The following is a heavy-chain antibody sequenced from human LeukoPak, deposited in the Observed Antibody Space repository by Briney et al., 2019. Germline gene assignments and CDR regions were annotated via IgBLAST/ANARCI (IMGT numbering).Heavy chain of an antibody. J-gene: IGHJ4*02. Sequence: ASVKVSCKTSGYTFTDHYIHWVRQAPGQGLEWMGRINPKRGGTNYAQEFQGRVTVTRDSSISMTNMELSRLNFDDTAVYYCARDGRHWDLDFWGQGTLVTVSS. CDR2: INPKRGGT. CDR1: GYTFTDHY. CDR3: ARDGRHWDLDF. D-gene: IGHD7-27*01. V-gene: IGHV1-2*06.